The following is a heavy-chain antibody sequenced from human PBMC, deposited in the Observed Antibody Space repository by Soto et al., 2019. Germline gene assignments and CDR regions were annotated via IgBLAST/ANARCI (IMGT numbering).Heavy chain of an antibody. D-gene: IGHD6-19*01. CDR1: GFTFISYA. Sequence: GGSLSLSCAASGFTFISYAMSWVRHAPGEGLEWVSTISGNGANTHYADSVKGRFSISRDNSKNTLYIQMNSLRAEDTAVYYCAKDYGSSRYFFDYWGQGALGTVSS. V-gene: IGHV3-23*01. CDR2: ISGNGANT. CDR3: AKDYGSSRYFFDY. J-gene: IGHJ4*02.